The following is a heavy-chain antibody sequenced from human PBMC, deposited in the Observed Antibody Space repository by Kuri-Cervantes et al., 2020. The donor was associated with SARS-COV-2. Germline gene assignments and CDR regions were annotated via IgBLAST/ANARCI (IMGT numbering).Heavy chain of an antibody. V-gene: IGHV3-23*01. D-gene: IGHD4-17*01. CDR3: AKNMRDFTVRNAFDI. Sequence: GESLKISCAASGFTFSSYGMHWVRQAPGKGLEWVSAISGSGGSTYYADSVKGRFTISRDNSKNTLYLQMNSLRAEDTAVYYCAKNMRDFTVRNAFDIWGQGTMVTVSS. CDR1: GFTFSSYG. J-gene: IGHJ3*02. CDR2: ISGSGGST.